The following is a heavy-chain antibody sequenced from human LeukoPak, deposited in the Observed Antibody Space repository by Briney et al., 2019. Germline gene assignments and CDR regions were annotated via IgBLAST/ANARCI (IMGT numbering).Heavy chain of an antibody. CDR2: ISSSSSYI. Sequence: GGSLRLSCAASGFTFSSYSMNWVRQAPGKGLEWVSSISSSSSYIYYADSVKGRFTISRDNAKNSLYLQMNSLRAEDTAVYYCARDVDTAIGWFDPWGRGTLVTVSS. V-gene: IGHV3-21*01. J-gene: IGHJ5*02. D-gene: IGHD5-18*01. CDR1: GFTFSSYS. CDR3: ARDVDTAIGWFDP.